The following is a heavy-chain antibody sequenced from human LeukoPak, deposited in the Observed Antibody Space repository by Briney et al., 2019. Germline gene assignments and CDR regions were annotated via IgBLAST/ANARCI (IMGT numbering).Heavy chain of an antibody. CDR1: GFTFSSYS. Sequence: GGSLRLSCAASGFTFSSYSMNWVRQAPGKGLEWVSGISDSGESTWYADSVKGRFTISRDNSKNTIYLQMNSLRAEDTAIYYCARVTCGGDCKSSDYWGQGTLVTVSS. CDR3: ARVTCGGDCKSSDY. J-gene: IGHJ4*02. V-gene: IGHV3-23*01. CDR2: ISDSGEST. D-gene: IGHD2-21*02.